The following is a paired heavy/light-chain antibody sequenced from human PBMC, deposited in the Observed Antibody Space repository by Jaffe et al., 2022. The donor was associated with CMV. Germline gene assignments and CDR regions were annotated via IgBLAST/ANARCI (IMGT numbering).Light chain of an antibody. CDR2: GAS. Sequence: DIQMTQSPSSLSASVGDRVTITCRASQNINTYLIWYQQKPGEPPKLLIYGASNLQSGVPSRFSGTGSGTDFTLTISSLQPEDFATYYCQQSYSSLSYTFGQGTNLEIK. CDR1: QNINTY. J-gene: IGKJ2*01. CDR3: QQSYSSLSYT. V-gene: IGKV1-39*01.
Heavy chain of an antibody. Sequence: QITLKESGPTLVKPTQTLTLTCSFSGFSLSTSEVAVGWIRQPPGKALEWLTHIYWNDDKRYSPSLKSRLAINKDTSKNQVVLTMTNMDPVDTGTYYCAHLTTAACQYCYDFWGQGTLVTVSS. CDR1: GFSLSTSEVA. J-gene: IGHJ4*02. CDR3: AHLTTAACQYCYDF. CDR2: IYWNDDK. D-gene: IGHD2-15*01. V-gene: IGHV2-5*01.